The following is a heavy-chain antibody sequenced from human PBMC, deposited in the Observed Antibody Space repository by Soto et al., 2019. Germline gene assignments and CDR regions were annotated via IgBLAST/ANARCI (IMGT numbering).Heavy chain of an antibody. Sequence: EVQLLESGGGLVQPGGSLRLSCAASGFTFNNYAMSWVLQAPDKGLEWVSAISGRGGSTYYADSVKGRFTISRDNSKNTLFLQMNSLRAEDTAVCYCAKDSTVTTSLYSCYSGRDVCGQGATVTVSS. D-gene: IGHD4-17*01. V-gene: IGHV3-23*01. J-gene: IGHJ6*02. CDR1: GFTFNNYA. CDR3: AKDSTVTTSLYSCYSGRDV. CDR2: ISGRGGST.